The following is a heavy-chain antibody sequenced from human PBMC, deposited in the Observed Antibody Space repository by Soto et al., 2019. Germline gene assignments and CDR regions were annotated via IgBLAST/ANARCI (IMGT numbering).Heavy chain of an antibody. CDR1: GGSFTGYY. CDR3: ARLEGLATISYYFDF. Sequence: SETLSLTCAVYGGSFTGYYWSWIRQPPGKGLEWIGSINHSGSTNYNPSLKTRVTISLDKSKSQFSLKLNSVTAADSAVYFCARLEGLATISYYFDFWGPGALVTVSS. V-gene: IGHV4-34*01. D-gene: IGHD3-9*01. CDR2: INHSGST. J-gene: IGHJ4*02.